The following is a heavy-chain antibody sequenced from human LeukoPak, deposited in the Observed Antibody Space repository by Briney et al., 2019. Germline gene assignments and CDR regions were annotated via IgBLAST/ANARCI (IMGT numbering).Heavy chain of an antibody. D-gene: IGHD3-10*01. Sequence: GGSLRLSCAASGFTFSSYAMSWVRQAPGKGLEWVSAISSSGGSTYYADSVRGRFTISRDNSKSTLYLQMTSLRAEDTGVYYCAKKIDSGSYPLDYWGQGTLVTISS. J-gene: IGHJ4*02. V-gene: IGHV3-23*01. CDR2: ISSSGGST. CDR1: GFTFSSYA. CDR3: AKKIDSGSYPLDY.